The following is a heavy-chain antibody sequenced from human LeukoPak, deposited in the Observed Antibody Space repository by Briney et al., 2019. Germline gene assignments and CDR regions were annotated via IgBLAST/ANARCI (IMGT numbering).Heavy chain of an antibody. V-gene: IGHV3-30*03. CDR1: GFTFSHYG. J-gene: IGHJ4*02. D-gene: IGHD3-22*01. Sequence: GGSLRLSCAASGFTFSHYGLHWVRQAPGKGLEWVALISYDGGNKNYADSVRGRFTISRDNSKNTLYLQMNSLRAEDTAVYYCARGRGLTTIVVVLDYWGQGTLVTVSS. CDR2: ISYDGGNK. CDR3: ARGRGLTTIVVVLDY.